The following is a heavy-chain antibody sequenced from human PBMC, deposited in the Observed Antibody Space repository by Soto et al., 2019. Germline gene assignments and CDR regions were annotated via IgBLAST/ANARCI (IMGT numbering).Heavy chain of an antibody. D-gene: IGHD3-3*01. J-gene: IGHJ4*02. CDR1: GFTFSSYS. CDR2: ISSSSSYI. CDR3: ARGRGRGYYDY. V-gene: IGHV3-21*01. Sequence: GESLKISCAASGFTFSSYSMNWVRQAPGKGLEWVSSISSSSSYIYYADSVKGRFTISRDNAKNSLYLQMNSLRAEDTAVYYCARGRGRGYYDYWGQGTLVTISS.